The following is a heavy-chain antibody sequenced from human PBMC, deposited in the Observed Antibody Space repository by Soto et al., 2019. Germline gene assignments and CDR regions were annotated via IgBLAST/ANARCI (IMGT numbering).Heavy chain of an antibody. CDR2: IWYDGSNK. D-gene: IGHD2-15*01. V-gene: IGHV3-33*01. J-gene: IGHJ4*02. Sequence: QVQLVESGGGVVQPGRSLRLSCAASGFTFSSYGMHWVGQAPARGLEWVAVIWYDGSNKYYADSVKGRFTISRDNSKNTLYLQMNSLRAEDTAVYYCARTLCGGSCYYDYWGQGTLVTVSS. CDR1: GFTFSSYG. CDR3: ARTLCGGSCYYDY.